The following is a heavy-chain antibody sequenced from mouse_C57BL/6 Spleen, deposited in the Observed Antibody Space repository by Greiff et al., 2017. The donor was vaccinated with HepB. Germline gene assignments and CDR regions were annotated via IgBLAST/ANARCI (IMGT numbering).Heavy chain of an antibody. CDR3: AREVAQGRDY. V-gene: IGHV5-17*01. Sequence: DVMLVESGGGLVKPGGSLKLSCAASGFTFSDYGMHWVRQAPEKGLEWVAYISSGSSTIYYADTVKGRFTISRDNAKNTLFLQMTSLRSEDTAMYYCAREVAQGRDYWGQGTTLTVSS. J-gene: IGHJ2*01. CDR2: ISSGSSTI. CDR1: GFTFSDYG. D-gene: IGHD3-2*02.